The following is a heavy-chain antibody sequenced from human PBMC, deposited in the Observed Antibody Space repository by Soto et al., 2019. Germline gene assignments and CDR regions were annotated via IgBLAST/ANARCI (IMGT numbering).Heavy chain of an antibody. CDR2: IYYSGST. D-gene: IGHD3-9*01. CDR3: ARHILTGYYVSGPRPNWFDP. V-gene: IGHV4-59*01. J-gene: IGHJ5*02. CDR1: GGSISSYY. Sequence: QVQLQESGPGLVKPSETLSLTCTVSGGSISSYYWSWIRQPPGKGLEWIGYIYYSGSTNYNPSLKSRVTISVDTSKNQFSLKLSSVTAADTAVYYCARHILTGYYVSGPRPNWFDPWGQGTLVTVSS.